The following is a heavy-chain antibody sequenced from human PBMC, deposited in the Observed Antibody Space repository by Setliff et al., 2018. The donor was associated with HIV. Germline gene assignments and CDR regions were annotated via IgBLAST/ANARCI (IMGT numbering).Heavy chain of an antibody. Sequence: KASETLSLTCTVSGGSISSYYWSWIRQPAGKGLEWIGRIYTSGSTSYNPSLKSRVTMSVDTSKNQFSLKLSSVTVADTAVYYCARTDTSNFDYWGQGTLVTVSS. CDR1: GGSISSYY. CDR2: IYTSGST. CDR3: ARTDTSNFDY. V-gene: IGHV4-4*07. J-gene: IGHJ4*02. D-gene: IGHD2-2*01.